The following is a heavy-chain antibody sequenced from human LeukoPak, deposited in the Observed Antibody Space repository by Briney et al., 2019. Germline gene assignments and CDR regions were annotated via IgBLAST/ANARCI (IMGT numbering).Heavy chain of an antibody. Sequence: SETLSLTCTVSGGSISSYYWSWLRQPPGKGLEWIGDIYYSGSTNYNPSLTSRVTISVDTSKNHFSLTLRSVTAADTAVYYCARGYRGYDFWSGYLMENYFDYWGQGTLVTVSS. CDR1: GGSISSYY. D-gene: IGHD3-3*01. J-gene: IGHJ4*02. V-gene: IGHV4-59*01. CDR2: IYYSGST. CDR3: ARGYRGYDFWSGYLMENYFDY.